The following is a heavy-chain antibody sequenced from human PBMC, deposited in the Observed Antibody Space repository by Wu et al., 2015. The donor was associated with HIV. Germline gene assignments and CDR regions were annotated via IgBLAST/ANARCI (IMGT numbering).Heavy chain of an antibody. D-gene: IGHD2-15*01. Sequence: QVQLVQSGAELRKSGASAKVSCTATGYTFTAYYVHWVRQAPGQGLEWMGWTNLNTGGTNYAPKFQGRVTMTRDTSISTAYIELGGLTSDDTAVYYCARDELFRVDDAFDMWGQGTMVTVSS. J-gene: IGHJ3*02. V-gene: IGHV1-2*02. CDR1: GYTFTAYY. CDR3: ARDELFRVDDAFDM. CDR2: TNLNTGGT.